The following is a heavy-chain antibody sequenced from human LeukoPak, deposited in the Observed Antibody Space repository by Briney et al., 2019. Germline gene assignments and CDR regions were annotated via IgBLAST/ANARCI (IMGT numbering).Heavy chain of an antibody. D-gene: IGHD2-15*01. Sequence: SETLSLTCTVSDDSISSGGYYCSWIRQPPGKGLEWIGYIYHSGESYFNPSLKSRVTMSVDKSKNQFSLNLTSMTAADTAVYYCARDYCSGGSCYFHVFDVWGQGTTVTVSS. CDR2: IYHSGES. J-gene: IGHJ3*01. CDR1: DDSISSGGYY. CDR3: ARDYCSGGSCYFHVFDV. V-gene: IGHV4-30-2*01.